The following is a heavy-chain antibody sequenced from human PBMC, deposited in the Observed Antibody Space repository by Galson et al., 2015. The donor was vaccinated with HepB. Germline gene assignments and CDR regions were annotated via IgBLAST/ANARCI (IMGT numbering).Heavy chain of an antibody. V-gene: IGHV3-23*01. Sequence: SLRLSCAGSGFTFSSYTMNWVRQAPGKGLEWVSAISGDGGIAGYADSVRGRITISRDNSKNTLYLQMNSLRAEDTAVFYCAKGDRDGGPYYLDYWGQGILVTVSS. CDR1: GFTFSSYT. D-gene: IGHD5-24*01. CDR3: AKGDRDGGPYYLDY. J-gene: IGHJ4*02. CDR2: ISGDGGIA.